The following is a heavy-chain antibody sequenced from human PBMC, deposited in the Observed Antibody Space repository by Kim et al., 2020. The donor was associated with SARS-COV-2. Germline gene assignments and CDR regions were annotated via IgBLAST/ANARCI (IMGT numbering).Heavy chain of an antibody. CDR3: SRGGYYYGMDV. D-gene: IGHD3-16*01. J-gene: IGHJ6*02. CDR2: ISSSGSTI. V-gene: IGHV3-48*03. CDR1: GFTFSSYE. Sequence: GGSLRLSCAASGFTFSSYEMNWVRQAPGKGLEWVSYISSSGSTIYYADSVKGRFTISRDNAKNSLYLQMNSMRAEDTAVYYYSRGGYYYGMDVWGQGTTVTVSS.